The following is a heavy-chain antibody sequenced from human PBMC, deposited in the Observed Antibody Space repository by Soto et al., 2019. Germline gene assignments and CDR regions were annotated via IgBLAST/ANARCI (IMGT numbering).Heavy chain of an antibody. Sequence: ASVKVSCKASGYTFTSYAMHWVRQAPGQRLEWMGWINAGNGNTKYSQKFQGRVTITRDTSASTAYMELSSLRSEDTAVYYCARDLNCSSTSCYSALANYYGMDVWRQGTTDTVSS. V-gene: IGHV1-3*01. CDR1: GYTFTSYA. J-gene: IGHJ6*02. CDR3: ARDLNCSSTSCYSALANYYGMDV. CDR2: INAGNGNT. D-gene: IGHD2-2*01.